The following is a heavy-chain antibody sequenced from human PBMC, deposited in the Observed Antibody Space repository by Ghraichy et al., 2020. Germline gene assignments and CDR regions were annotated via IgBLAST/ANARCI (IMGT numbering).Heavy chain of an antibody. Sequence: VGSLRLSCAASGFTLTMYGMHWVRQAPGKGLEWVANIKEDGSETYYGDSVKGRFTIFRDNAKNSLYLQMNSLRAEDTAVYYCARFRPLDYWGQGTLVTVSS. V-gene: IGHV3-7*01. J-gene: IGHJ4*02. CDR1: GFTLTMYG. CDR2: IKEDGSET. CDR3: ARFRPLDY.